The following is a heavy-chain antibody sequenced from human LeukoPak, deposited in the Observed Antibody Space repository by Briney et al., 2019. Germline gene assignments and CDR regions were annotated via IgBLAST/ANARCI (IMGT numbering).Heavy chain of an antibody. V-gene: IGHV4-34*01. CDR2: INHSGST. CDR1: SGSFSGYY. CDR3: ARAGAYYGSGIPLDI. Sequence: SETMSLTCAVYSGSFSGYYWSWIRQPPGKGLEWIGEINHSGSTNYNPSLKSRVTISVDTSKNQFSLKLSSVTAADTAVYYCARAGAYYGSGIPLDIWGQGTMVTVSS. J-gene: IGHJ3*02. D-gene: IGHD3-10*01.